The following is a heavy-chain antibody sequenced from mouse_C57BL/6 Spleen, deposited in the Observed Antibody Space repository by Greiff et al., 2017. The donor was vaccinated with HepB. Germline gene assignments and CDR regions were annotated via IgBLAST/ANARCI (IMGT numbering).Heavy chain of an antibody. V-gene: IGHV5-9-1*02. Sequence: EVKVEESGEGLVKPGGSLKLSCAASGFTFSSYAMSWVRQTPEKRLEWVAYISSGGDYIYYADTVKGRFTISRDNARNTLYLQMSSLKSEDTAMYYCTRGAPYYGSSYGYFDVWGTGTTVTVSS. CDR1: GFTFSSYA. D-gene: IGHD1-1*01. CDR2: ISSGGDYI. CDR3: TRGAPYYGSSYGYFDV. J-gene: IGHJ1*03.